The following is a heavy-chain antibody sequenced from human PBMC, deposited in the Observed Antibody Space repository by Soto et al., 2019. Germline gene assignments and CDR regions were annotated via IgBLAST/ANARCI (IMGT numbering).Heavy chain of an antibody. CDR2: INHSGST. D-gene: IGHD2-8*02. Sequence: PSETLSLTCAVSGGSISNYYWTWIRQPPGTGLEWIGEINHSGSTNYNPSLMSRVTIFVDTSKNQFSLKLTSVTAADTAVYYCARDKITGLFDYWGQGTLVTVSS. CDR1: GGSISNYY. CDR3: ARDKITGLFDY. V-gene: IGHV4-34*01. J-gene: IGHJ4*02.